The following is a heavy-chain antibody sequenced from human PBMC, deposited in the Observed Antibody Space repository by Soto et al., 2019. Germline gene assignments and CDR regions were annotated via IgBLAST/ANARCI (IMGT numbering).Heavy chain of an antibody. J-gene: IGHJ4*02. CDR1: GGSISSGGYS. CDR3: ARGYCSSTSCYEFDY. D-gene: IGHD2-2*01. V-gene: IGHV4-61*08. Sequence: PSETLSLTCAVSGGSISSGGYSWSWIRQPPGKGLEWIGSIYYSGNTNYSPSLKSRVTISVDTSKKQFSLKLTSVTAADTAMYYCARGYCSSTSCYEFDYWGQGTLVTVSS. CDR2: IYYSGNT.